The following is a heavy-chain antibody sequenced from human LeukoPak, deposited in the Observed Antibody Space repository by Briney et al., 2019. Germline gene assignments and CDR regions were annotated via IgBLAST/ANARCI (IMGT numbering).Heavy chain of an antibody. Sequence: SQTLSLTCSVSGGSISSYYWSWIRQPPGKGLEWIGYIHYSGSTNYNPSLKSRVTISVDTSKNQFSLKLSSVTAADTAIYFCARYSTSSDFFDYWGQGTLVTVSS. CDR1: GGSISSYY. CDR2: IHYSGST. J-gene: IGHJ4*02. D-gene: IGHD6-6*01. CDR3: ARYSTSSDFFDY. V-gene: IGHV4-59*01.